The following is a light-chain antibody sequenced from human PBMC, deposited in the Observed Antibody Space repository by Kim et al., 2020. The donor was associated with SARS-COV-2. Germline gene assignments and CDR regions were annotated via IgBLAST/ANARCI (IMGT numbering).Light chain of an antibody. CDR3: QQYHSRPPWT. V-gene: IGKV3-15*01. CDR2: DAS. J-gene: IGKJ1*01. CDR1: EDVRGD. Sequence: VSPGDRAPLSCTTREDVRGDVAWYQRRPGQAPRLLVYDASTRATDIPARISGSGSGTEFTLTITRLQCEDCAIYYCQQYHSRPPWTFGQGTKVVIK.